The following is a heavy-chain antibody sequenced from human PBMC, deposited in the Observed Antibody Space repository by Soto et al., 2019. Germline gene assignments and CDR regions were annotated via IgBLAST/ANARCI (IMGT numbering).Heavy chain of an antibody. CDR2: TRNKASSYSA. Sequence: EVHLVESGGGLVQPGGSLRLSCAASGFSFSDYYMDWVRQVPGKGLEWVGRTRNKASSYSAEYAPSVKGRFTSSRHDLEDSMYLQINSLRTEDPAVYYCARDPGRSYDYWGQGVLVTVSA. D-gene: IGHD1-26*01. CDR3: ARDPGRSYDY. J-gene: IGHJ4*02. CDR1: GFSFSDYY. V-gene: IGHV3-72*01.